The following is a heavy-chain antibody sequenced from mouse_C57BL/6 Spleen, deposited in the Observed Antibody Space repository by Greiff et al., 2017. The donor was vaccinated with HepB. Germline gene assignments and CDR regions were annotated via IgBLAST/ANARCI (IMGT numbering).Heavy chain of an antibody. J-gene: IGHJ2*01. CDR2: IYPRSGNT. CDR1: GYTFTSYG. CDR3: ARGPLHDYDEDY. D-gene: IGHD2-4*01. V-gene: IGHV1-81*01. Sequence: VQRVESGAELARPGASVKLSCKASGYTFTSYGISWVKQRTGQGLEWIGEIYPRSGNTYYNEKFKGKATLTADKSSSTAYMELRSLTSEDSAVYFCARGPLHDYDEDYWGQGTTLTVSS.